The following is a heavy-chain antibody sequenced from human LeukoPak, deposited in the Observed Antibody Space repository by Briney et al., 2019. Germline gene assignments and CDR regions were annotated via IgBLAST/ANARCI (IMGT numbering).Heavy chain of an antibody. CDR3: ARDRRHIDIWYFWN. D-gene: IGHD1-1*01. CDR1: RFTVSANY. CDR2: IYSGGST. V-gene: IGHV3-53*01. Sequence: PGGSLRLSCAASRFTVSANYMSWVRQAPGKGLEWVSIIYSGGSTYYSDSVKGRFTIPRDNSNNTLYLQMNNLRADDTAVYYCARDRRHIDIWYFWNWGQGTLVTVSS. J-gene: IGHJ4*02.